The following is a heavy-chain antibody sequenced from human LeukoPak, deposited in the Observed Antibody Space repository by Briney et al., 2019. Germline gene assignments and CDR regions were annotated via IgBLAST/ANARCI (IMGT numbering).Heavy chain of an antibody. CDR3: AKATPGIAVAGSFDY. Sequence: GRSLRLSCAAFGFTFDDYAMHWVRQAPGKGLEWVSGISWNSGSIGYADSVKGRFTISRDNAKNSLYLQMNSLRAEDMALYYCAKATPGIAVAGSFDYWGQGTLVTVSS. J-gene: IGHJ4*02. CDR2: ISWNSGSI. CDR1: GFTFDDYA. D-gene: IGHD6-19*01. V-gene: IGHV3-9*03.